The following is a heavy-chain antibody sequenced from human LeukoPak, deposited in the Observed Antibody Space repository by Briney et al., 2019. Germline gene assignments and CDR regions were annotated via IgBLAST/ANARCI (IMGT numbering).Heavy chain of an antibody. V-gene: IGHV4-61*01. CDR2: IYYSGST. CDR3: ARVISPSPIAAAGTEAWFDP. J-gene: IGHJ5*02. D-gene: IGHD6-13*01. Sequence: SETLSLTCTVSGGSISSGSYYWSWIRQPPGKGLEWIGYIYYSGSTNYNPSLKSRVTISVDTSKNQFSLKLSSVTAADTAVYYCARVISPSPIAAAGTEAWFDPWGQGTLVTVSS. CDR1: GGSISSGSYY.